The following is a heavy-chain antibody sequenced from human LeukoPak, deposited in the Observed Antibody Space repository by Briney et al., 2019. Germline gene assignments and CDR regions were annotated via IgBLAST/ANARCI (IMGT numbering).Heavy chain of an antibody. CDR2: IYPGDSDT. CDR1: GYRFTSYW. V-gene: IGHV5-51*01. J-gene: IGHJ6*02. Sequence: GESLKISCKGSGYRFTSYWIGWVRQMPGKGLEWMGIIYPGDSDTRYSPSFQGQVTISADKSISTAYLQWSSLKASDTAMYYCARPKRAYYYYYGMDVWGQGTTVTVSS. CDR3: ARPKRAYYYYYGMDV.